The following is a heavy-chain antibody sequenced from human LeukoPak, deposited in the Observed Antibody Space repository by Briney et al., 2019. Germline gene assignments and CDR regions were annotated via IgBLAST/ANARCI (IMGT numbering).Heavy chain of an antibody. J-gene: IGHJ3*02. V-gene: IGHV5-10-1*01. CDR3: ARHPGVLSDPLDI. Sequence: GGSLRVSCKGSGYSFTIYWISWVRQMPGKGLEWMGRIDLSDSYTNYSPSFQGHVTISADKSISTAYLQWSSLKASDTAMYYCARHPGVLSDPLDIWGKGTMVTVSS. D-gene: IGHD3-10*01. CDR1: GYSFTIYW. CDR2: IDLSDSYT.